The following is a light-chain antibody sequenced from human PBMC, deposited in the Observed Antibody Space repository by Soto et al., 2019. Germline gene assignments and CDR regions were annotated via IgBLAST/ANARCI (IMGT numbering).Light chain of an antibody. CDR1: QGVGST. V-gene: IGKV3-15*01. Sequence: VLTQSPGTLSLSPGERVTLSCRASQGVGSTLAWYRQQPGQAPRLLIYDAYIRATGVPAWFSGSGSGTEFTLTISSLQSEDFAVYYCQHYKTWPLAFGGGTKVDIK. J-gene: IGKJ4*01. CDR3: QHYKTWPLA. CDR2: DAY.